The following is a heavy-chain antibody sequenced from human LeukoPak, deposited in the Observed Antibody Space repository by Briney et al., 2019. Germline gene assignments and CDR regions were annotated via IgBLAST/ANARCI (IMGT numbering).Heavy chain of an antibody. Sequence: PGGSLRLSCAASGFTFSSYGMHWVRQAPGKGLEWVAVIWYDGSNKYYADSVKGRFTISRDNSKNTLYLQMNSLRAEDTAVYYCARERSTMIVVGIDYWGQGTLVTVSS. CDR2: IWYDGSNK. CDR1: GFTFSSYG. V-gene: IGHV3-33*01. J-gene: IGHJ4*02. CDR3: ARERSTMIVVGIDY. D-gene: IGHD3-22*01.